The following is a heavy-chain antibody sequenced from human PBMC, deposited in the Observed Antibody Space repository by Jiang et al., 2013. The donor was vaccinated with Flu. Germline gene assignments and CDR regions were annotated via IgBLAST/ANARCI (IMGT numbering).Heavy chain of an antibody. CDR1: GFSLSTSGMC. Sequence: SGFSLSTSGMCVSWIRQPPGKALEWLALIDWDDDKYYSTSLKTRLTISKDTSKNQVVLTMTNMDPVDTATYYCALGSTMVRGVISDWGQGTLVTVSS. D-gene: IGHD3-10*01. CDR2: IDWDDDK. CDR3: ALGSTMVRGVISD. J-gene: IGHJ4*02. V-gene: IGHV2-70*01.